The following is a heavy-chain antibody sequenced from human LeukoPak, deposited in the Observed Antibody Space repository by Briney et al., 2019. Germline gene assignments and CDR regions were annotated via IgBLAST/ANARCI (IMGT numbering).Heavy chain of an antibody. D-gene: IGHD6-19*01. J-gene: IGHJ4*02. Sequence: GGSLRLSCAASGFTVSSNYVNWVRQAPGKGLEWVSVIYPDYPTHSRTYYADSVKGRFTISSDTSKNTVDVQMTSLRTEDTAIYYCTRNRVADTTEFAYWGQGTRVTVSS. CDR2: IYPDYPTHSRT. CDR1: GFTVSSNY. V-gene: IGHV3-53*05. CDR3: TRNRVADTTEFAY.